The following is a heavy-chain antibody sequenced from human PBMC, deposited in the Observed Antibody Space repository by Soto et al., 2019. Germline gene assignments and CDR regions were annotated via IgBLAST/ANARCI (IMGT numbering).Heavy chain of an antibody. J-gene: IGHJ5*02. CDR1: GYTFTSYY. V-gene: IGHV1-46*01. Sequence: ASVKVSCKASGYTFTSYYMHWVRQAPGQGLEWMGIINPSGGSTSYAQKFQGRVTMARDTSTSTVYMELSSLRSEDTAVYYCARGMNYYGSGSYSQFDPWGQGTLVTVSS. D-gene: IGHD3-10*01. CDR2: INPSGGST. CDR3: ARGMNYYGSGSYSQFDP.